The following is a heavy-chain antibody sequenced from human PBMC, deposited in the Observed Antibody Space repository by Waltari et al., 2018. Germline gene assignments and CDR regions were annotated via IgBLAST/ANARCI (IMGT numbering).Heavy chain of an antibody. CDR2: MYYRGTT. D-gene: IGHD3-10*01. J-gene: IGHJ4*02. V-gene: IGHV4-38-2*02. CDR3: ARDVEGNGVLYGSPRRFDY. Sequence: QVQLQESGPGLVKPSETLSLPCAVSNFYISNGYYWGWIRQPPGKGLEWIGSMYYRGTTYYNPSLKGRVTISVDTSKNNLFLNLNSVTAADTAVYYCARDVEGNGVLYGSPRRFDYWGQGILVTVSS. CDR1: NFYISNGYY.